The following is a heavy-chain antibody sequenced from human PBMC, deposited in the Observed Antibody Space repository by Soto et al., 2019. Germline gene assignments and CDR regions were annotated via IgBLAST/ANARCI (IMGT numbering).Heavy chain of an antibody. CDR1: GDSVSSSDYY. V-gene: IGHV4-61*08. CDR3: TKYSGTYSADY. CDR2: IYYNGNT. D-gene: IGHD1-26*01. Sequence: QVQLQQSGPGLVKPSETLSLTCTVSGDSVSSSDYYWNWIRQPPGKGLEWIGNIYYNGNTNYNPSLMGRLTISLETSTNQFSLKLTSVTVADTAVYYCTKYSGTYSADYWGQGALVTVSS. J-gene: IGHJ4*02.